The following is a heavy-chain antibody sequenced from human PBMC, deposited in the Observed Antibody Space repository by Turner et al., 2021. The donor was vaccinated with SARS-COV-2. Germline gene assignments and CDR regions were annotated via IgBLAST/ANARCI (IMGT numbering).Heavy chain of an antibody. J-gene: IGHJ4*02. CDR1: GFKFDDYA. CDR3: AKEALNGYNSH. Sequence: EVQLVESGGGLVQPARSLRLSCAASGFKFDDYAMHWVRQAQGKGLEWVSGISWNSASMDYADSVKGRFTISRDNAKNSLYLQMNSLRAEDSALYYCAKEALNGYNSHWGRGTLVTVSS. D-gene: IGHD5-12*01. CDR2: ISWNSASM. V-gene: IGHV3-9*01.